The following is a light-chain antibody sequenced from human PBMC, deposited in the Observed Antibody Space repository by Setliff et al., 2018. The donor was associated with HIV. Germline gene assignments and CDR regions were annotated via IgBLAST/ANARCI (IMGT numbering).Light chain of an antibody. CDR1: SSDIGTYNY. CDR3: CSYTSYSTLYV. J-gene: IGLJ1*01. Sequence: VLTQPASVSGSPGQSITISCIGSSSDIGTYNYVSWYQQHPGRAPKLLIYDVSRRPSGVSDRFSGSKSGNSASLTISGLQAEDEADYYCCSYTSYSTLYVFGGGTKVTVL. CDR2: DVS. V-gene: IGLV2-14*01.